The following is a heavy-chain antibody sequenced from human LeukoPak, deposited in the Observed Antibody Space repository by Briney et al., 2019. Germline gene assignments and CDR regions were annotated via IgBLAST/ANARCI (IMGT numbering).Heavy chain of an antibody. CDR1: GGSISSSNW. J-gene: IGHJ6*02. CDR2: IYHSGST. Sequence: SETLSLTCAVSGGSISSSNWWSWVRQPPGQGLEWIGEIYHSGSTNYNPSLKSRVTISVDKSKNQFSLKLSSVTAADTAVYYCARDGRYCSSTSCYYYYGMDVWGQGTTVTVPS. D-gene: IGHD2-2*01. CDR3: ARDGRYCSSTSCYYYYGMDV. V-gene: IGHV4-4*02.